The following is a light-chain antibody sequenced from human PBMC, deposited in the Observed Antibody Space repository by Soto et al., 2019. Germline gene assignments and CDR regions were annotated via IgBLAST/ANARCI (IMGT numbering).Light chain of an antibody. V-gene: IGKV3-20*01. Sequence: EIVLTQSPGTLSLSPGERATLSCRASQSVSSRLAWYQQNPGQAPRLLISGASSRATGIPDRFSGSGSGTDYTLTISRLEPEDFELYYCQHYVERSPITFGQGTRREI. CDR3: QHYVERSPIT. CDR2: GAS. CDR1: QSVSSR. J-gene: IGKJ5*01.